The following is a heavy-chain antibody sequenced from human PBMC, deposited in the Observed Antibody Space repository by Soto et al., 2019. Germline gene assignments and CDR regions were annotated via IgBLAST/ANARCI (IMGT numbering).Heavy chain of an antibody. V-gene: IGHV1-69*02. CDR2: IIPMLGMS. D-gene: IGHD3-10*01. CDR1: GDTFNFYT. J-gene: IGHJ4*02. CDR3: ATNYGSGSTHFDY. Sequence: QVQLVQSGAEVKKPGSPVRVSCMASGDTFNFYTISWVRQVPGQGPEWMGRIIPMLGMSNYAQKFQGRVTIMADKSTSTVYMNLSGLTSEDTAVYYCATNYGSGSTHFDYWGQGTLVTVSS.